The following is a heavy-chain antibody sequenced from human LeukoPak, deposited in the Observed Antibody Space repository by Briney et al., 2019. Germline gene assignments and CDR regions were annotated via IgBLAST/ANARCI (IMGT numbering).Heavy chain of an antibody. V-gene: IGHV3-48*04. Sequence: SGGSLRLSCAASGFTFSSYGMSWVRQAPGKGLERVSAISSSGSTIYYADSVKGRFTISRDNAKNSLYLQMNSLRAEDTAVYYCAELGITMIGGVWGKGTTVTISS. CDR3: AELGITMIGGV. J-gene: IGHJ6*04. CDR2: ISSSGSTI. D-gene: IGHD3-10*02. CDR1: GFTFSSYG.